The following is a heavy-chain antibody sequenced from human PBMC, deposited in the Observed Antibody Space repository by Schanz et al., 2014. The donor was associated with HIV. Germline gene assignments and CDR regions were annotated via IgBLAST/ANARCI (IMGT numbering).Heavy chain of an antibody. CDR1: GFTFSSYA. CDR2: INEGGDFR. D-gene: IGHD3-22*01. V-gene: IGHV3-23*04. Sequence: VQLVESGGGVVQPGRSLRLSCAASGFTFSSYAMSWVRQAPGKGLEWVSSINEGGDFRYYTDSVKGRFTISRDNSKNTLYLQMNSLRAEDTAVYYCAKVHTYYYYDSSGYYGYFDYWGQGTLVTVSS. J-gene: IGHJ4*02. CDR3: AKVHTYYYYDSSGYYGYFDY.